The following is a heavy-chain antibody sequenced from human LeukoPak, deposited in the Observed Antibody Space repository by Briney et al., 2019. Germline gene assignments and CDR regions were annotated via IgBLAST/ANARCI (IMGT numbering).Heavy chain of an antibody. J-gene: IGHJ5*02. Sequence: ASVKVSCKASGYPFTSYAINWVRQATGQGLEWMGWMNPNSGNTGYAQKFQGRVTMTRDTSISTAYMELSSLRSEYTAVYYCARMSYYDRRGDNWFDPWGQGTLVIVSS. CDR1: GYPFTSYA. V-gene: IGHV1-8*01. D-gene: IGHD3-22*01. CDR3: ARMSYYDRRGDNWFDP. CDR2: MNPNSGNT.